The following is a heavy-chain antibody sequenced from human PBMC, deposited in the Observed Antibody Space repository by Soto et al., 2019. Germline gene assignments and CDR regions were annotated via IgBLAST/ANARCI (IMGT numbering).Heavy chain of an antibody. Sequence: QVHLVQSGSDVEKPGASLKVSCKSSGYSFTSYGSGWDRQVPGQGPGWMGWISPYNGSTNYAQRAKGRVVMTTDISTNTVYLGLRSLRSDDSAIHESGRCRPDSYAMDVWGQGTTVAVSS. CDR1: GYSFTSYG. J-gene: IGHJ6*02. V-gene: IGHV1-18*01. CDR3: GRCRPDSYAMDV. D-gene: IGHD5-18*01. CDR2: ISPYNGST.